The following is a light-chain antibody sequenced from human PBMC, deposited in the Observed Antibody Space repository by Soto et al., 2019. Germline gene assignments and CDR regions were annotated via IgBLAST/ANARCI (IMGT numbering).Light chain of an antibody. CDR3: QQYNTYST. CDR2: KAS. V-gene: IGKV1-5*03. J-gene: IGKJ5*01. Sequence: DIQMTRSPSTLSASVVDRFTITCRASQSISTWLAWYQQKPGKAPKLLIYKASTLKSGVPSRFSGSGSGTEFTLTISSLQPDDFATYYCQQYNTYSTFGQGTRLEIK. CDR1: QSISTW.